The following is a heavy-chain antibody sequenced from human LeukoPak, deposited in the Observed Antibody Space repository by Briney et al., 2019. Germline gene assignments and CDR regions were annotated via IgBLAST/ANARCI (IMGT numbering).Heavy chain of an antibody. J-gene: IGHJ4*02. Sequence: SETLSLNCTGSGGSISSYYWRWVRQAPGEGLGGIGYIYYSGSTNYNPSLKSRVTISVDTSKTQFSLKLSSVTAADTAVYYCAAAYSSGWYSFDYWGQGTLVTVSS. CDR2: IYYSGST. V-gene: IGHV4-59*01. CDR3: AAAYSSGWYSFDY. CDR1: GGSISSYY. D-gene: IGHD6-19*01.